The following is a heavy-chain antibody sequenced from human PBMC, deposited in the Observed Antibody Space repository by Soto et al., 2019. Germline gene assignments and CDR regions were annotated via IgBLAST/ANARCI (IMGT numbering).Heavy chain of an antibody. J-gene: IGHJ5*02. CDR1: GFSISRSA. Sequence: QVQLVESGGGVVQPGRSLRLSCEASGFSISRSAMHWVRQAPGKGLEWVAVIAYDGSNRWYADSAKGRFTISRDNSKNTAYLEMSSLRGEDTAVYYCARDLQAGTDNVNWFAPWGQGTLVTVSS. V-gene: IGHV3-30*04. CDR2: IAYDGSNR. CDR3: ARDLQAGTDNVNWFAP. D-gene: IGHD1-1*01.